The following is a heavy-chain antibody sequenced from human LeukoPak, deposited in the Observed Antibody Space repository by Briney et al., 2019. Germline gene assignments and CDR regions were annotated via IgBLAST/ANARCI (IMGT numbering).Heavy chain of an antibody. D-gene: IGHD2-21*01. J-gene: IGHJ5*02. Sequence: PSQTLSLTCTVSGGSISSGGYYWSWIRQHPGKGLEWIGYIYYSGSTYYNPSLKSRVTISVDTSKNQFSLKLSSVTAADTAVYYCACYWGPARYNWFDPWGQGTLVTVSS. V-gene: IGHV4-31*03. CDR3: ACYWGPARYNWFDP. CDR1: GGSISSGGYY. CDR2: IYYSGST.